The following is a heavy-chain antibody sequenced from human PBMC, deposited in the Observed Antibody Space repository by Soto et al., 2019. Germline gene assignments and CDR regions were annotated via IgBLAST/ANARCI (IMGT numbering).Heavy chain of an antibody. CDR2: ISGSGGST. J-gene: IGHJ4*02. D-gene: IGHD5-18*01. CDR1: GFTFCSYA. V-gene: IGHV3-23*01. CDR3: AKDRTPGIQLWYFDY. Sequence: PGGSLRLSCAASGFTFCSYAMSWVRQAPGKGLEWVSAISGSGGSTYYADSVKGRFTISRDNSKNTLYLQMNSLRAEDTAVYYCAKDRTPGIQLWYFDYWGQGTLLTVSS.